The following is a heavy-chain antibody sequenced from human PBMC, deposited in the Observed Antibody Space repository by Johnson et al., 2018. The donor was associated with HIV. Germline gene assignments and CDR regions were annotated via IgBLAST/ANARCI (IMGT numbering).Heavy chain of an antibody. J-gene: IGHJ3*02. CDR3: AKGVTIFGVDIHDGFDM. CDR2: IPFDGSNI. CDR1: GFAFSNYG. D-gene: IGHD3-3*01. V-gene: IGHV3-30*18. Sequence: QVQLVESGGGVVQPGNSLRLSCAASGFAFSNYGMHWVRQAPGKGLEWVAVIPFDGSNIKYANSVKGRLTISRDNSKNTLYLQLDNLRPEDTAVYSCAKGVTIFGVDIHDGFDMWGQGTMVTVSS.